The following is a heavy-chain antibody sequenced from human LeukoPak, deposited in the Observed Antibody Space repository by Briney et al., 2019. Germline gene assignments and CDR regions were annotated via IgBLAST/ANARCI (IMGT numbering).Heavy chain of an antibody. Sequence: SETLSLTCTVSGGSISSGSYYWSWIRQPAGKGLEWIGRIYTSGSTNYNPSLKSRVTISVDTSKNQFSLKLSSVTAADTAVYYCATEMYYDLWSGYYRFVDAFDIWGQGTMVTVSS. J-gene: IGHJ3*02. V-gene: IGHV4-61*02. CDR3: ATEMYYDLWSGYYRFVDAFDI. CDR1: GGSISSGSYY. D-gene: IGHD3-3*01. CDR2: IYTSGST.